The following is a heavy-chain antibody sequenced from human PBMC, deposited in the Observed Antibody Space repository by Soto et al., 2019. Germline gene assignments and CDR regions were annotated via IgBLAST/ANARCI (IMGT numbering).Heavy chain of an antibody. V-gene: IGHV3-7*04. D-gene: IGHD2-15*01. Sequence: ESGGGLVQPGGSLRLSCAAFGFTFSNYWMTWVRQAPGKGLEWVANIKQDGSEKSYVDSVKGRFTISRDNAKSSLYLQMNSLRAEDTAVYYCATDIVVVLATFDAFDIWGQGTMVTVSS. CDR2: IKQDGSEK. CDR3: ATDIVVVLATFDAFDI. J-gene: IGHJ3*02. CDR1: GFTFSNYW.